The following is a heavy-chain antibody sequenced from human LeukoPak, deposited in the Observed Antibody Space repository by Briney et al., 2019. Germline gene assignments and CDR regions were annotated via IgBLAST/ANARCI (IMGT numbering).Heavy chain of an antibody. CDR2: ISSNGGST. CDR3: ARATFNYYDSSGYYNY. V-gene: IGHV3-64*01. Sequence: GGSLRLSCAASGFTFSSYAMHWVRQAPGKGLEYVSAISSNGGSTYSANSVKGRFTISRDNSKNTLYLQMCSLRAGAMAVYYCARATFNYYDSSGYYNYWGQGTLVTVSS. J-gene: IGHJ4*02. CDR1: GFTFSSYA. D-gene: IGHD3-22*01.